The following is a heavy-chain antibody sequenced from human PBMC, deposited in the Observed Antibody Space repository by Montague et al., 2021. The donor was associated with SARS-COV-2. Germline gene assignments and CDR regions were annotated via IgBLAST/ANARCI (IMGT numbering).Heavy chain of an antibody. CDR3: ARGRRRYNWRDETSYYYGMEV. J-gene: IGHJ6*02. CDR1: GGSPSGYY. Sequence: SETLSLTCAVYGGSPSGYYWSWIRQPPGKGLEWIGEINHSGSTNYNPSLKSRVTISLDTSKNQFSLKLSSVTAADTAVYYCARGRRRYNWRDETSYYYGMEVWGQGTTVTVSS. V-gene: IGHV4-34*01. D-gene: IGHD1-20*01. CDR2: INHSGST.